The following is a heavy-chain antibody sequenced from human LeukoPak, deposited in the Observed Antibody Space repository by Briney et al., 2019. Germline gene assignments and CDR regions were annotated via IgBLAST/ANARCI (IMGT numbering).Heavy chain of an antibody. CDR1: GFTFSDYY. V-gene: IGHV3-11*01. CDR2: ISSSGSTI. D-gene: IGHD6-19*01. Sequence: GGSLRLSCAASGFTFSDYYMSWIRQAPGKGLEWVSYISSSGSTIYYADSVKGRFTISRDNAKNSLYLRMNSLRAEDTAVYYCARDSVPEFFSGPYYYGMDVWGQGTTVTVSS. CDR3: ARDSVPEFFSGPYYYGMDV. J-gene: IGHJ6*02.